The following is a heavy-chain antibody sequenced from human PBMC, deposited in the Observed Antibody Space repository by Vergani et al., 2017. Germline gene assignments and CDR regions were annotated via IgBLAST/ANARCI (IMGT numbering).Heavy chain of an antibody. V-gene: IGHV4-59*08. CDR3: ARLRDDYGDRIYFDY. Sequence: QVQLQESGPGLVKPSETLSLTCTVSGGSISSYYWSWIRQPPGKGLEWIGYIYYSGSTNYNPSLKSRVTISVDTSKNQFSLKLSSVTAADTAVYYCARLRDDYGDRIYFDYGGQGTLVSVAS. CDR1: GGSISSYY. J-gene: IGHJ4*02. D-gene: IGHD4-17*01. CDR2: IYYSGST.